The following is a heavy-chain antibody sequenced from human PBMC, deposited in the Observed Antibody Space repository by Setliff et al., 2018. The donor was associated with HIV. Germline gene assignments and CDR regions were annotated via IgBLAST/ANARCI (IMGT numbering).Heavy chain of an antibody. CDR2: ISAYYRNT. D-gene: IGHD3-9*01. CDR3: VIRRNFDWLMRSGPFED. J-gene: IGHJ4*02. CDR1: GYTFTDYG. V-gene: IGHV1-18*01. Sequence: ASVKVSCKASGYTFTDYGISWVRQAPGQGLEWMGWISAYYRNTNYAQKFQGRVSMTTEISTNTAYMELRSLTSYDTAVYYCVIRRNFDWLMRSGPFEDWGQGVLVTVSS.